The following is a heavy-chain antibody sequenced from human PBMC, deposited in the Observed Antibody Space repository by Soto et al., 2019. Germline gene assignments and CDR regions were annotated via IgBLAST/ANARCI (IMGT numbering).Heavy chain of an antibody. Sequence: PSETLSLTCAVYGGSFSGYYWSWIRQPPGKGLEWIGEINHSGSTNYNPSLKSRVTISVDTSKNQFSLKLSSVTAADTAVYYCARGYSGYDFGYWGQGTLVTVSS. D-gene: IGHD5-12*01. J-gene: IGHJ4*02. CDR1: GGSFSGYY. V-gene: IGHV4-34*01. CDR3: ARGYSGYDFGY. CDR2: INHSGST.